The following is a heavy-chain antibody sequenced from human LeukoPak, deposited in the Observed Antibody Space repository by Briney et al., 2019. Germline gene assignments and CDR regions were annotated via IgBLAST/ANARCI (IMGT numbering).Heavy chain of an antibody. V-gene: IGHV4-39*01. CDR2: IYYSGSI. J-gene: IGHJ4*02. D-gene: IGHD2-15*01. CDR3: ATGGPDY. CDR1: GGSISSSSYY. Sequence: SETLSLTCTVSGGSISSSSYYWGWIRQPPGKGLEWIGSIYYSGSIYYNPSLKSRVTISVDTSKNQFSLKLSSVTAADTAVYYCATGGPDYWGQGTLVTVSS.